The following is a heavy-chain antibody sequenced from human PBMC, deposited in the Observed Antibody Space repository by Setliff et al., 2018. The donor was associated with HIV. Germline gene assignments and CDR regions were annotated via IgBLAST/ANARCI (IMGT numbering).Heavy chain of an antibody. D-gene: IGHD1-1*01. Sequence: SETLSLTCTVSGGSISTYYWSWIRQSPGKGLEWIGYIYYSGSTKYNPSLKSRLTISVDTSKNQFSLKLRSVTAADTAFYYCARPQLGLGGGSHFDAWGRGTLVTVSS. J-gene: IGHJ4*02. CDR1: GGSISTYY. CDR2: IYYSGST. CDR3: ARPQLGLGGGSHFDA. V-gene: IGHV4-59*01.